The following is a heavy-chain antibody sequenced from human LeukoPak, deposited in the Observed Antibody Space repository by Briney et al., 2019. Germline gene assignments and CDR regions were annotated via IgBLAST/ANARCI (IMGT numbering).Heavy chain of an antibody. CDR1: GGTFSRND. CDR3: ARIHGDYPDY. CDR2: IMPLFGTA. V-gene: IGHV1-69*06. Sequence: ASVKVSCKASGGTFSRNDISWVRQAPGQGLEWMGGIMPLFGTAKNAQKFQGRVTITADKSTSIAYMELRGLRSDDTAVYYCARIHGDYPDYWGQGTLVTVSS. D-gene: IGHD4-17*01. J-gene: IGHJ4*02.